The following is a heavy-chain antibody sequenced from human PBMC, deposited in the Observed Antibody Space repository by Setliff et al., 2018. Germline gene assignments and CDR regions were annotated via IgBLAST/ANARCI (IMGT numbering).Heavy chain of an antibody. CDR2: IRTKAHGGTT. CDR1: GFIFGDCA. J-gene: IGHJ4*02. Sequence: PGGSLRLSCTVSGFIFGDCALTWVRQAPGRGLEWVGFIRTKAHGGTTEYAASVKGRISISRDDSKSIAYLQLDSLKTEDTAVYFCATRLGDFWGQGTLVTVSS. D-gene: IGHD1-1*01. V-gene: IGHV3-49*04. CDR3: ATRLGDF.